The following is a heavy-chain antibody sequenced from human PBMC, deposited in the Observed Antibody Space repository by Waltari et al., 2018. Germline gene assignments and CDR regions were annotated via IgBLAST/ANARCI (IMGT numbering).Heavy chain of an antibody. CDR1: GFDFDDYA. V-gene: IGHV3-9*01. Sequence: EVQLVESGGGLVQPGRSMRHSCAASGFDFDDYARHVVRQVAGKGVGWVSVVSWSGATVGYADSVNGRFAISRDNAKNSLYLQMNSLRVEDTSFYYCAASRGVYWYFDFWGRGTLVSVSS. CDR3: AASRGVYWYFDF. J-gene: IGHJ2*01. CDR2: VSWSGATV. D-gene: IGHD3-16*01.